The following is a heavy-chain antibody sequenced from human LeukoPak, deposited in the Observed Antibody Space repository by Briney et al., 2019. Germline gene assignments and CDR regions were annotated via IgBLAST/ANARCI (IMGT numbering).Heavy chain of an antibody. CDR2: ISSSSSTI. D-gene: IGHD3-22*01. V-gene: IGHV3-48*04. CDR1: GFTFSSYS. CDR3: ARDYYDSSGYYWGGH. Sequence: PGGSLRLSCAASGFTFSSYSMNWVRQAPGKGLEWVSYISSSSSTIYYADSVKGRFTISRDNAKNSLYLQMNNLRAEDTALYYCARDYYDSSGYYWGGHWGQGTLVTVSS. J-gene: IGHJ4*02.